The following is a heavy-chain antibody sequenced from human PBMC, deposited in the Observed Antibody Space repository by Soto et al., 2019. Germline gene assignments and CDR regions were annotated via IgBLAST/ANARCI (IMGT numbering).Heavy chain of an antibody. J-gene: IGHJ4*02. CDR1: GGSVSSSSYS. Sequence: SDTLSLTCTVSGGSVSSSSYSWGWIRQSPGKGLEWIGTIYSSENTYYNPSLLSRVTISVDTSKNQFSLKLSSVTAADTAVYYCARGHNEGSFDNWGQGTLVTVSS. V-gene: IGHV4-39*07. CDR2: IYSSENT. D-gene: IGHD1-1*01. CDR3: ARGHNEGSFDN.